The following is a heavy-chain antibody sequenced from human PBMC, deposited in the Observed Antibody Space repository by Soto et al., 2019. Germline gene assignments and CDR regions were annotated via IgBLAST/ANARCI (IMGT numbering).Heavy chain of an antibody. J-gene: IGHJ5*02. CDR2: TYYRSKWYN. V-gene: IGHV6-1*01. CDR3: AREGIVVVPAAASYNWFDP. Sequence: SQTLSLTCAISGDSVSSNSAAWNWIRQSPSRGLEWLGRTYYRSKWYNDYAVSVKSRITINPDTSKNQFSLQLNSVTPEDTAVYYCAREGIVVVPAAASYNWFDPWGQGTLVTVS. D-gene: IGHD2-2*01. CDR1: GDSVSSNSAA.